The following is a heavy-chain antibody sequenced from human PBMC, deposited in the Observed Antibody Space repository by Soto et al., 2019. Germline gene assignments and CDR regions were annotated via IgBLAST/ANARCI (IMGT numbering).Heavy chain of an antibody. D-gene: IGHD3-10*02. J-gene: IGHJ3*02. Sequence: QVQLQESGPGLVKPSQTLSLTCTVSGRSISSGGYYWSWIRQHPGKGLEWIGYIYYSGSTYYNPSLKSRVTISVDTSKNQFSLKLSSVTAADTAVYYCARGRTYVVTSDAFDIWGQGTMVTVSS. CDR3: ARGRTYVVTSDAFDI. CDR2: IYYSGST. CDR1: GRSISSGGYY. V-gene: IGHV4-31*03.